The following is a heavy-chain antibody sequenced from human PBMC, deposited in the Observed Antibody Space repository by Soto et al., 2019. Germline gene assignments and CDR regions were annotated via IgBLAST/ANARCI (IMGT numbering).Heavy chain of an antibody. V-gene: IGHV1-2*02. Sequence: QVQLVQSGAQVKTSGASVKVSCKASGYTFTGYYIHWVRQAPGQGPEWMGEISPNSGGTKYAQRFQGRVTMTRDTSITTVYMELSNLSPDDTAVYYCGKGRSGDVGVFYCGQGTLVTVSS. CDR2: ISPNSGGT. CDR1: GYTFTGYY. CDR3: GKGRSGDVGVFY. J-gene: IGHJ4*02. D-gene: IGHD6-19*01.